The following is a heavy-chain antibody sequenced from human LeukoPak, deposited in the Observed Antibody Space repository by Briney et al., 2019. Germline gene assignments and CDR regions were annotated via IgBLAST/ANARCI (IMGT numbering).Heavy chain of an antibody. CDR2: INHSGST. J-gene: IGHJ5*02. CDR3: ARVYSSSWQRGWFDP. CDR1: GGSFSGYY. V-gene: IGHV4-34*01. D-gene: IGHD6-13*01. Sequence: PSETLSLTCAVYGGSFSGYYWSWIRQPPGKGLEWIGEINHSGSTNYNPSLKSRVTISVDTSKNQFSLKLSSVTAADTAVYYCARVYSSSWQRGWFDPWGRGTLVTVSS.